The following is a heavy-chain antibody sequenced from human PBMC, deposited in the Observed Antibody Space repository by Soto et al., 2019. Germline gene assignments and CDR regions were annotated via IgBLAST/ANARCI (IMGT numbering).Heavy chain of an antibody. V-gene: IGHV4-31*03. D-gene: IGHD3-22*01. CDR3: ARGGYDSSGYYYYFDY. CDR1: GGSISGGGYY. CDR2: IYYSGST. J-gene: IGHJ4*02. Sequence: PSEALSLTCTVSGGSISGGGYYWSWIRQHPGKGLEWIGYIYYSGSTYYNPSLKSRVTISVDTSKNQFSLKLSSVTAADTAVYYCARGGYDSSGYYYYFDYWGQGTLVTVSS.